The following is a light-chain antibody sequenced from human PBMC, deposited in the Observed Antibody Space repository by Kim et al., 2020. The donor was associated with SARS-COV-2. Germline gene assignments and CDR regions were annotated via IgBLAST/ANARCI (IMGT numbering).Light chain of an antibody. CDR3: QVWDRSCDHPYWV. J-gene: IGLJ3*02. CDR1: NIGSKS. CDR2: YDS. V-gene: IGLV3-21*04. Sequence: SYELTQPPSVSVAPGKTARITCGGNNIGSKSVHWYQQKPGQAPVLVIYYDSDRPSGIPERFSGSNSGNTATLTISRVEAGDEADYYCQVWDRSCDHPYWV.